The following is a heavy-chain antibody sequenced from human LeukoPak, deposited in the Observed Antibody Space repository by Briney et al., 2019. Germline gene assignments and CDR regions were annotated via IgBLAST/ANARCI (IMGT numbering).Heavy chain of an antibody. CDR2: IYYSGST. D-gene: IGHD3-3*01. V-gene: IGHV4-30-4*08. J-gene: IGHJ4*02. CDR3: ARAVLYDFWSGGYFDY. CDR1: GGSISSGDYY. Sequence: SQTLSLTCTVSGGSISSGDYYWSWIRQPPGKGLEWIGYIYYSGSTYYNPSLKSRVTISVDTSKNQFSLKLSSVTAADTAVYYCARAVLYDFWSGGYFDYWGQETLVTVSS.